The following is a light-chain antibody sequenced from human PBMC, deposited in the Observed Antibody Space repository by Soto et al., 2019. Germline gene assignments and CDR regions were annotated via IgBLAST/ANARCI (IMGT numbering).Light chain of an antibody. CDR2: SNN. J-gene: IGLJ3*02. Sequence: QSVLTQPPSASGTPGQRVTISCSGSSSNNGSNTVNWYQQLPGTAPKPLIYSNNQRPSGVPDRFSGSKSGTSASLAISGLQSEDEADYYCAAWDDSMNGWVFGGGTKLTVL. CDR1: SSNNGSNT. CDR3: AAWDDSMNGWV. V-gene: IGLV1-44*01.